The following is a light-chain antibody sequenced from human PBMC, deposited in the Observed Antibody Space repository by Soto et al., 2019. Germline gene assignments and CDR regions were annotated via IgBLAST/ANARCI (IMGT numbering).Light chain of an antibody. CDR1: QSISSW. V-gene: IGKV1-5*03. Sequence: DIQMTQSPSSLSASVGDRVTITCRASQSISSWLAWYQQKPGKDPKLLIYKESSLESGVPSRFSGSGSGTEFTLTISSPQPDDFATYYCQQYNSYWTFGQGTKVDIK. J-gene: IGKJ1*01. CDR3: QQYNSYWT. CDR2: KES.